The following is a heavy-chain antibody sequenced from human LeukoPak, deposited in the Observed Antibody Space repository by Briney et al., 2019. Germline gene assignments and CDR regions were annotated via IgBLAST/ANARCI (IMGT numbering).Heavy chain of an antibody. CDR2: IFASGTT. D-gene: IGHD6-19*01. Sequence: SETLSLTRTVSGGSISSYHWSWIRQPPGKGLEWIGYIFASGTTNYNPSLQTRVTMSLDTSKNQFSLKLSSVTAADTAVYYCARHSGSGWYTDLDYWGQGTLVSVSS. CDR3: ARHSGSGWYTDLDY. J-gene: IGHJ4*02. CDR1: GGSISSYH. V-gene: IGHV4-4*09.